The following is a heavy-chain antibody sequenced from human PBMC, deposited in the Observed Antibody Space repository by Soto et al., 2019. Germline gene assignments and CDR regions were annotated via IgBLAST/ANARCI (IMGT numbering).Heavy chain of an antibody. Sequence: EVQLVESGGGLVQPGGSLRLSCAASGFTFSTYDMHWVHQATGKGLEWVSAIGTIRDTYYLDSVKGRFTISRENAKNSVYLQMNSLRAGDTAVYYCARGRSNQYESSPPPKFDPWGRGTLVTVSS. J-gene: IGHJ5*02. CDR1: GFTFSTYD. CDR2: IGTIRDT. D-gene: IGHD2-8*01. CDR3: ARGRSNQYESSPPPKFDP. V-gene: IGHV3-13*01.